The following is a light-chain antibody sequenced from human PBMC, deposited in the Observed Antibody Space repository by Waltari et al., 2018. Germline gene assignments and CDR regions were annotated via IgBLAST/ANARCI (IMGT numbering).Light chain of an antibody. J-gene: IGLJ3*02. CDR2: NNN. V-gene: IGLV1-44*01. CDR3: AVWDDDLGGV. CDR1: NSNIGSNS. Sequence: QSVLTQPPSVSGTPGQRVTISCSGSNSNIGSNSVNWYQQLPGPAPKLLIYNNNQGPSGVPDRFSASKSGTSASRAITGLQSEDEADYYCAVWDDDLGGVFGGGTKLTVL.